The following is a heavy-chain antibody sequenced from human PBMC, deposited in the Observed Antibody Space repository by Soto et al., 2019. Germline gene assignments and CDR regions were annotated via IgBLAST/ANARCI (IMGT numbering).Heavy chain of an antibody. CDR1: GFTFSSYW. V-gene: IGHV3-74*01. J-gene: IGHJ6*03. CDR3: ARGSGYAYYYYYYMDV. Sequence: VQLVESGGGLAQPGRSLRLSCAASGFTFSSYWMHWVRQVPGKGLVWVSRINGDGNNTNYADSVKGRFTISRDNAKKTLYLQMNSLRAEDTAVYYCARGSGYAYYYYYYMDVWGKGTTVTVSS. D-gene: IGHD5-12*01. CDR2: INGDGNNT.